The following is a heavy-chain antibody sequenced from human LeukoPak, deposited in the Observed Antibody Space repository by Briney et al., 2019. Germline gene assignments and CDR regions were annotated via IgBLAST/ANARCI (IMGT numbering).Heavy chain of an antibody. Sequence: GGSPRLSCAASGFTVSSNYMSWVRQAPGKGLEWVSVIYSGGSTYYADSVKGRFTISRDNSKNTLYLQMNSLRAEDTAVYYCAREGIAAAGRNDYWGQGTLVTVSS. D-gene: IGHD6-13*01. CDR3: AREGIAAAGRNDY. CDR2: IYSGGST. CDR1: GFTVSSNY. J-gene: IGHJ4*02. V-gene: IGHV3-53*01.